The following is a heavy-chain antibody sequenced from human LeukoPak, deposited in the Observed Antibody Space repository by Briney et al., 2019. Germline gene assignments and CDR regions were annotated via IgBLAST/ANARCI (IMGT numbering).Heavy chain of an antibody. Sequence: PGESLRLSCAASGFTFDDYAMNWVRQVPGRGLEWVSGINWNGRITEYADSVKDRFTISRQNTKNSLYLYMNNLGGEDTALYFCARGSVQLWLRDTYYCMDVWGNGTTVTVS. V-gene: IGHV3-20*04. CDR1: GFTFDDYA. D-gene: IGHD5-18*01. J-gene: IGHJ6*03. CDR2: INWNGRIT. CDR3: ARGSVQLWLRDTYYCMDV.